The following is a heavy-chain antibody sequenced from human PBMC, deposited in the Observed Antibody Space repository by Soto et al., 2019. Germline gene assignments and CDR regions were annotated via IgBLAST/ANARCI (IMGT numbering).Heavy chain of an antibody. Sequence: SETLSLTCTVSCGSVSNRSYYLSCIRQPPGKGLEWIGYIYYSGSTNYNPSLKSRVTISVDTSKNQFSLKLSSVTAADTAVYYCARDNPRRNYYYYGMDVWGQGTTVTVSS. CDR2: IYYSGST. J-gene: IGHJ6*02. CDR3: ARDNPRRNYYYYGMDV. CDR1: CGSVSNRSYY. V-gene: IGHV4-61*01.